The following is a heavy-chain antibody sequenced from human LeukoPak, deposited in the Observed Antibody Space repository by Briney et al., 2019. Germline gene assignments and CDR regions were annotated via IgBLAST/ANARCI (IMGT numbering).Heavy chain of an antibody. Sequence: SETLSLTCTVSGGSISSYYWSWIRQPPGKGLEWIGYIYYSGSTNYNPSLKSRVTISVDTSKNQFSLKLSSVTAADTAVYYCARERGRSYGSVPYYYYMAVWGKGTTVTVSS. D-gene: IGHD5-18*01. CDR1: GGSISSYY. V-gene: IGHV4-59*01. CDR2: IYYSGST. J-gene: IGHJ6*03. CDR3: ARERGRSYGSVPYYYYMAV.